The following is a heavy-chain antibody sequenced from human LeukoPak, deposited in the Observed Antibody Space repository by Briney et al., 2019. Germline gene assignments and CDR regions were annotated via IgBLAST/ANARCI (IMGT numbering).Heavy chain of an antibody. Sequence: NPSETLSLTCTVSGASINPFYWTWIRQSPGKGLEWIGYIYYTGKTNYNPSLESRVTMSVDTSKKQFSLKLRSVTAADTAVYYCAIEVPLDYYGSGRGYYYYMDVWGKGTTVTVSS. D-gene: IGHD3-10*01. CDR1: GASINPFY. CDR2: IYYTGKT. V-gene: IGHV4-59*01. J-gene: IGHJ6*03. CDR3: AIEVPLDYYGSGRGYYYYMDV.